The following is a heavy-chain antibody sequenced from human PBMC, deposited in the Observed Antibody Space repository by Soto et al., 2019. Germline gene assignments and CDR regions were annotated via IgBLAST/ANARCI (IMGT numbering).Heavy chain of an antibody. Sequence: ASVKVSCKTSGYTFTSNGISWVRQAPGQGLEWMGGISAYNGNTNYAQKLQGRVTMTTDTSTSTAYMELRSLRSDDTAVEYCARTRPPFSWHRLFTNWFDPWGQGTLVTVSS. V-gene: IGHV1-18*01. D-gene: IGHD3-16*01. CDR2: ISAYNGNT. J-gene: IGHJ5*02. CDR1: GYTFTSNG. CDR3: ARTRPPFSWHRLFTNWFDP.